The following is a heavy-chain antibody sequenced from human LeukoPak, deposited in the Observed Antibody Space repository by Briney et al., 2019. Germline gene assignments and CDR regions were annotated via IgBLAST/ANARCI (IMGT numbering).Heavy chain of an antibody. J-gene: IGHJ6*02. V-gene: IGHV1-8*01. CDR2: INPKSGDT. CDR3: ATLRIAARRYYYRMNV. Sequence: ASVKVSCKASGYTFTRYDIHWVRQATGQGLEWMGWINPKSGDTGHAQNFQGRVTMTRNTSISTAYMELSSLRSGDTAVYYCATLRIAARRYYYRMNVWGQGTTVTVSS. D-gene: IGHD6-6*01. CDR1: GYTFTRYD.